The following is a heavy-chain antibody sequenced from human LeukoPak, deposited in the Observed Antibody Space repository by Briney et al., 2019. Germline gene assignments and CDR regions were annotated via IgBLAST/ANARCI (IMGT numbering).Heavy chain of an antibody. CDR2: IRPDGSEK. CDR3: ARDGGSAMPFDY. D-gene: IGHD2-2*01. J-gene: IGHJ4*02. CDR1: GFTFSAYW. V-gene: IGHV3-7*01. Sequence: RGSLRLSCAASGFTFSAYWMSWVRQAPGMGLEWVANIRPDGSEKYYVDSVKGRFTISRDNAKNSLYLQMNSLRAEDTAVYYCARDGGSAMPFDYWGQGTLVTVSS.